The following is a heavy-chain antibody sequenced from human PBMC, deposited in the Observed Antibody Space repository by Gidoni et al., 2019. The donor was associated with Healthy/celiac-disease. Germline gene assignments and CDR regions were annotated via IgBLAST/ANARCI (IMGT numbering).Heavy chain of an antibody. CDR1: GYTFTSYY. CDR3: ARALGGNYYDSSGYYYTVDAFDI. Sequence: QVQLVQSGAEVKKPGASVTVSCKASGYTFTSYYMHWVRQAPGQGLEWMGIINPSGGSTSYAQKFQGRVTMTRDTSTSTVYMELSSLRSEDTAVYYCARALGGNYYDSSGYYYTVDAFDIWGQGTMVTVSS. V-gene: IGHV1-46*03. J-gene: IGHJ3*02. CDR2: INPSGGST. D-gene: IGHD3-22*01.